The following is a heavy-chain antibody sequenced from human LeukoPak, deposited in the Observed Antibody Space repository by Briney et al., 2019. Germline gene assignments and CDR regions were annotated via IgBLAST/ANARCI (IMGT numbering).Heavy chain of an antibody. V-gene: IGHV3-30-3*01. CDR2: ISYDGSNK. J-gene: IGHJ5*02. CDR3: AREGYYYDFRSGYFDTLYNWFDP. CDR1: GFTFSSYA. Sequence: GGSLRLSCAASGFTFSSYAMHWVRQAPGKGLEWVAVISYDGSNKYYADSVKGRFTISRDNSKNTLYLQMNSLRAEDTAVYYCAREGYYYDFRSGYFDTLYNWFDPWGQGTLVTVSS. D-gene: IGHD3-3*01.